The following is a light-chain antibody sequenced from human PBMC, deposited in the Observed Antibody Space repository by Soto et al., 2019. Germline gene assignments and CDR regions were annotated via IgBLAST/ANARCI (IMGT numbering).Light chain of an antibody. CDR2: GAS. CDR1: QSVSSN. CDR3: QHDNNWPPLT. J-gene: IGKJ4*01. Sequence: EIVMTQSPATLSVSPGERATLSCRASQSVSSNLAWYHQKPGQAPRLLIYGASTRATGTPARFSVSGSGTEFTLTISSLQSEDFAVYYCQHDNNWPPLTLGGGTKVEIK. V-gene: IGKV3-15*01.